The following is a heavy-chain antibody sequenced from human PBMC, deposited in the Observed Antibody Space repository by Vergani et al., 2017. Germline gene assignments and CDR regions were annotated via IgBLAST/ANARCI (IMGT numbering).Heavy chain of an antibody. CDR3: ASRRPRLKLGSKSNAGTFDS. Sequence: QVHLQQRGAGVLKPSETLSLTCGVIGGSLSGYFWSWIRQPPGGGLEWIGEITATGSAKYSPSATSRVIISVDTSRGEFTLTVTSVTAADTGLYFCASRRPRLKLGSKSNAGTFDSWGQGTLVTVSS. D-gene: IGHD3-10*01. CDR1: GGSLSGYF. CDR2: ITATGSA. J-gene: IGHJ4*02. V-gene: IGHV4-34*02.